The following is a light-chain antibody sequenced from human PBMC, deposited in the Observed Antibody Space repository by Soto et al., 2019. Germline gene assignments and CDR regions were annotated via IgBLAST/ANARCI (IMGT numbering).Light chain of an antibody. J-gene: IGKJ1*01. V-gene: IGKV3D-20*01. Sequence: EILLTQSPATLSLSPGERATLSCGASADVSSSYVAWYQQKSGLAPRLLIHDASSRDTGIPDRFSGSGSGTDFTLTISRLEPEDFSVYYCQQYGSSPRTFGQGTKVDIK. CDR1: ADVSSSY. CDR3: QQYGSSPRT. CDR2: DAS.